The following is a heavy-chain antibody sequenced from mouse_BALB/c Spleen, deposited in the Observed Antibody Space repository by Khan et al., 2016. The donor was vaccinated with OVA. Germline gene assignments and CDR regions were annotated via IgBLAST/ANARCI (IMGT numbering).Heavy chain of an antibody. CDR1: GFTFSSYS. Sequence: EVELVESGGDLVKPGGSLKLSCAASGFTFSSYSMSWVRQTPDKRLEWVASISRGGDYTNYPHSVKGRFTISRDNAKNTLYLQMSDLKSEDTAMYYGADQLTGSFAYWGQGTLVTVSA. V-gene: IGHV5-6*01. D-gene: IGHD4-1*01. CDR2: ISRGGDYT. CDR3: ADQLTGSFAY. J-gene: IGHJ3*01.